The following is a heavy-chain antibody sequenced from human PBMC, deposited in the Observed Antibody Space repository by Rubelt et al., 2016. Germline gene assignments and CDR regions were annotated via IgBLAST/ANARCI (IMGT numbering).Heavy chain of an antibody. D-gene: IGHD3-10*01. CDR1: GFTFSSYA. CDR3: ARDPSGEYYFDH. J-gene: IGHJ4*02. CDR2: ISYDGRNK. Sequence: QVQLVESGGGVVQPGRSLRLSCAASGFTFSSYAMHWVRQAPGKGLEWVAVISYDGRNKYYADSVKGRFTISRDNSKNTLYLQMNSLRAEDTAVYYCARDPSGEYYFDHWGQGTLVTVSS. V-gene: IGHV3-30*04.